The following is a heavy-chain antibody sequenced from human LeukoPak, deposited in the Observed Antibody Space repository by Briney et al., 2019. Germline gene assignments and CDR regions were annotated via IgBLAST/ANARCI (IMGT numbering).Heavy chain of an antibody. Sequence: PGGSLRLSCAASGFTVSSNYMSWVRQAPGKGLEGVSVIYSGGSTYYADSVKGRFTISRDNSKNTLYLQMNSLRAEDTAVYYCARGPKYSSSWQIDYWGQGTLVTVSS. CDR3: ARGPKYSSSWQIDY. D-gene: IGHD6-13*01. CDR2: IYSGGST. CDR1: GFTVSSNY. V-gene: IGHV3-53*01. J-gene: IGHJ4*02.